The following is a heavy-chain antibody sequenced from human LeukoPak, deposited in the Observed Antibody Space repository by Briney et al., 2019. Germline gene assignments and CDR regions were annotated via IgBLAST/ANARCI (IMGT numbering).Heavy chain of an antibody. CDR2: IIPIFGTA. CDR1: GGTFSSYA. Sequence: GSSVTVSCKASGGTFSSYAISWVRQAPGQGLEWMGGIIPIFGTANYAQKFQGRVTITADKSTSTAYMELSSLRSEDTAVYYCARDLDSSGIGGQIWGQGTMVTVSS. CDR3: ARDLDSSGIGGQI. V-gene: IGHV1-69*06. J-gene: IGHJ3*02. D-gene: IGHD6-19*01.